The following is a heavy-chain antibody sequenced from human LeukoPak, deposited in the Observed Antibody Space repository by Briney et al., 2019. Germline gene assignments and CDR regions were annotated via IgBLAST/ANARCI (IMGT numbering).Heavy chain of an antibody. CDR1: GGSISSGTYY. J-gene: IGHJ4*02. Sequence: SQTLSLTCTVSGGSISSGTYYWNWIRQPAGKGLEWIGRFYTSGSTNYNPSLKSRLTISLHTSKNQFSLRLSSVTAADTAVYYCARERRLGDNSGYYYGAIDYWGQGTLVTVSS. D-gene: IGHD3-22*01. CDR2: FYTSGST. CDR3: ARERRLGDNSGYYYGAIDY. V-gene: IGHV4-61*02.